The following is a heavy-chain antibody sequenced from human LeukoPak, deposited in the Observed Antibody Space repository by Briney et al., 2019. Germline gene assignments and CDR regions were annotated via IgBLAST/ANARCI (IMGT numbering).Heavy chain of an antibody. J-gene: IGHJ6*03. Sequence: PSETLSLTCAVSGGSISSSNWGGWVRRPPGKGLEWIGEIYHSGSTNYNPSLKSRVTISVDKSKNQFSLKLSSVTAADTAVYYCARLNDFWSGYYTGIGYYYMDVWGKGTTVTVSS. CDR2: IYHSGST. D-gene: IGHD3-3*01. V-gene: IGHV4-4*02. CDR1: GGSISSSNW. CDR3: ARLNDFWSGYYTGIGYYYMDV.